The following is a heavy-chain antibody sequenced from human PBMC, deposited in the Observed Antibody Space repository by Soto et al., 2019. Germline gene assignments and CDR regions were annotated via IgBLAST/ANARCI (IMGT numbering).Heavy chain of an antibody. J-gene: IGHJ4*02. CDR1: GFTFSTYG. CDR2: ITPDGSNK. D-gene: IGHD3-22*01. CDR3: AKEYYYDGSGYSH. Sequence: PGGSLRLSCAASGFTFSTYGMHWVRQAPGKGLDWVAIITPDGSNKHYADSVKGRFTISXVXXXXTXFXQXXXLRAXDTAVYYCAKEYYYDGSGYSHWGQGTLVTVSS. V-gene: IGHV3-30*18.